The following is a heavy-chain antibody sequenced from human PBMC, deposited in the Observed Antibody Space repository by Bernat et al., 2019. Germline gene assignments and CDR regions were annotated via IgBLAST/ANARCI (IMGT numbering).Heavy chain of an antibody. CDR3: ASAPNPNYFDF. V-gene: IGHV4-59*11. CDR1: GGFISSHY. Sequence: QLHLQESGPGLVKPSETLSLTCTVSGGFISSHYWSWIRQAPGKGLEFIGHISYTGNTNYNPSLSSRVIISLDMSKNQFSLRLNSVTAADTAIYYCASAPNPNYFDFWGQGTLVTVSS. J-gene: IGHJ4*02. D-gene: IGHD1-14*01. CDR2: ISYTGNT.